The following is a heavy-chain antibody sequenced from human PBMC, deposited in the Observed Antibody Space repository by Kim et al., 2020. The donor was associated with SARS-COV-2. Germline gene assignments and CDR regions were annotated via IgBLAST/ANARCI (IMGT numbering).Heavy chain of an antibody. CDR1: GFTFSSYW. Sequence: GGSLRLSCAASGFTFSSYWMHWVRQAPGKGLVWVSRINSDGSSTSYADSVKGRFTNSRDNAKNTLYLQMNGLRVEDTAVYYCARGYSGSYRIDYWGHGTLATVSS. CDR3: ARGYSGSYRIDY. V-gene: IGHV3-74*01. J-gene: IGHJ4*01. D-gene: IGHD1-26*01. CDR2: INSDGSST.